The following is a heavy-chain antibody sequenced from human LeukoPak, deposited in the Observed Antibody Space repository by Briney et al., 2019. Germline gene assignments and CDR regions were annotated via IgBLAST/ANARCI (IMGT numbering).Heavy chain of an antibody. J-gene: IGHJ4*02. CDR1: GYTFTGYY. CDR2: INPNSGGT. D-gene: IGHD3-10*01. V-gene: IGHV1-2*04. CDR3: ARGPLNYYGSGAAFDY. Sequence: ASVKVSCKASGYTFTGYYMHWVRQAPGQGLEWMGWINPNSGGTNYAQKFQGWVTMTRDTSISTAYMELSRLRSDDTAVYYCARGPLNYYGSGAAFDYWGQGTLVTVSS.